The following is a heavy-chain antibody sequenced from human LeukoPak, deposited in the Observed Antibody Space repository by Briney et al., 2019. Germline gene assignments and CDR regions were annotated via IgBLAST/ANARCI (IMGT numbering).Heavy chain of an antibody. J-gene: IGHJ4*02. CDR2: ISSRGDST. V-gene: IGHV3-23*01. Sequence: AGSLILSCAASGFIFSNYAMSWVRQVPGRGLEWVSTISSRGDSTYVADSVKGRFTISRDNSKNSLYLQMNTVRAEDTAVYYCVKGPRPDITVAHTVENWGQGTLVTVSS. CDR3: VKGPRPDITVAHTVEN. D-gene: IGHD6-19*01. CDR1: GFIFSNYA.